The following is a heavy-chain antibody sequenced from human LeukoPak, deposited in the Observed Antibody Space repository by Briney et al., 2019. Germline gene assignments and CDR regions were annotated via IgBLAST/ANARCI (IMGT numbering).Heavy chain of an antibody. CDR1: GFTVSSNY. CDR3: ARPSGAYHYGMDL. D-gene: IGHD3-10*01. Sequence: PGGSLRLSCAASGFTVSSNYMSWVRQAPGKGLEWVSVIYSGGNTYYADSVKGRFTISRDNAKNSLSLQMNSLRAEDTAVYYCARPSGAYHYGMDLWGQGTTVVVSS. J-gene: IGHJ6*02. V-gene: IGHV3-53*01. CDR2: IYSGGNT.